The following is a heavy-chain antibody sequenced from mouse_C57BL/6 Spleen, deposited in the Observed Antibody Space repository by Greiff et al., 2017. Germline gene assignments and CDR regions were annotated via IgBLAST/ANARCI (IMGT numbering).Heavy chain of an antibody. Sequence: VQLQQSGAELVKPGASVKMSCKASGYTFTSYWITWVKQRPGQGLEWIGDIYPGSGSTNYNEKFKSKATLTVDTSSSTAYMQLSSLTSEDSAVYYCARGGYDYDSYFDYWGQDATLTVSS. CDR2: IYPGSGST. D-gene: IGHD2-4*01. CDR1: GYTFTSYW. CDR3: ARGGYDYDSYFDY. V-gene: IGHV1-55*01. J-gene: IGHJ2*01.